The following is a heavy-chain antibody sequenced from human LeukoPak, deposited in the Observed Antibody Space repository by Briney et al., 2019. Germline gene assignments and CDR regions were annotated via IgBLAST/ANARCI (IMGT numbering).Heavy chain of an antibody. CDR1: GLTFSSYA. V-gene: IGHV3-23*01. J-gene: IGHJ4*02. D-gene: IGHD6-13*01. Sequence: GGSLRLSCAASGLTFSSYALSWVRQAPGKGLEWVSAISENGGTTFYADSVKGRFTITRDNSKNTLFVQMNSLRGEDPAVYYCAKEYRPKQLVFLDSWGQGTLVTVSS. CDR2: ISENGGTT. CDR3: AKEYRPKQLVFLDS.